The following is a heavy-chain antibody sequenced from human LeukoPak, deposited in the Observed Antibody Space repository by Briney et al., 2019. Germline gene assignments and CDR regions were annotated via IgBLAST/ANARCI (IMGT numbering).Heavy chain of an antibody. CDR3: ARDRHITIFGVGLYYYMDV. V-gene: IGHV4-4*07. CDR2: LYTSGSP. J-gene: IGHJ6*03. CDR1: GDSISSYY. D-gene: IGHD3-3*01. Sequence: SETLSLTCSVSGDSISSYYWSWVRQPAGQGLEWIGRLYTSGSPTYNPSLKSRVSMSVDTSKNQVSLKLNSVTAADTAVYYCARDRHITIFGVGLYYYMDVWGKGTTVTVSS.